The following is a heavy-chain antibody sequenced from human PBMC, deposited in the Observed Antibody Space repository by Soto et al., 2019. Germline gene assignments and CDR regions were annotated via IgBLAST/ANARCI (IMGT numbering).Heavy chain of an antibody. D-gene: IGHD3-22*01. Sequence: GGSLRLSCAASGFSFRSYSMNWVRQAPGKGLEWLSYIGGSGSPTFYADSVEGRFSISRDNAKNSLYLQMNSLRAEDTAVYYCARSITDYYDSSGYYDDYWGQGTLVTVSS. CDR3: ARSITDYYDSSGYYDDY. V-gene: IGHV3-48*04. CDR2: IGGSGSPT. J-gene: IGHJ4*02. CDR1: GFSFRSYS.